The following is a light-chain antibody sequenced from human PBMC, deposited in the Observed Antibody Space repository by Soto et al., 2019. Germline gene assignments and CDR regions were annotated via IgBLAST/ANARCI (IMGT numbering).Light chain of an antibody. J-gene: IGLJ2*01. V-gene: IGLV2-14*03. CDR3: SSFTTSSHVL. CDR2: DVS. CDR1: SSDVGAYNS. Sequence: QSVLTQPASVSGSPGQSITISCTGTSSDVGAYNSVSWYQQHPGKAPKLMIYDVSNRPSRVSNRFSGSKSGNTISLTISGLQAEDEADYYCSSFTTSSHVLFGGGTKLT.